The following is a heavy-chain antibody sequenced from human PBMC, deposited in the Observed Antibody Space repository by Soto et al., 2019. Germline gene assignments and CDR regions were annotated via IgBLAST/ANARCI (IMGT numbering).Heavy chain of an antibody. D-gene: IGHD2-2*02. J-gene: IGHJ4*02. CDR3: ARVASPGYCSGISCYTDY. Sequence: ASVKVSCKASGYTFTSYGISWVRQAPGQGLEWMGWSSTYNGNTNYAQKLQGRVTMTTDTSTSTAYMELRSLRSDDTAVYYCARVASPGYCSGISCYTDYWGQGTLVTVSS. CDR1: GYTFTSYG. V-gene: IGHV1-18*01. CDR2: SSTYNGNT.